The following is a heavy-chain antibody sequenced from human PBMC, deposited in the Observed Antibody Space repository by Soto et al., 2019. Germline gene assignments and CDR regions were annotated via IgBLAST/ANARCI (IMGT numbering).Heavy chain of an antibody. J-gene: IGHJ4*02. CDR2: IYPSDSDT. Sequence: GDSLQISCKGSGYTFACYWIAWVRPMPGKGLELMGIIYPSDSDTRYRPSFQGQVTISADKSISSAYLQWSSLRASDTAMYYCARGGVSTRTFDYWGQGTPVTVSS. V-gene: IGHV5-51*01. D-gene: IGHD3-3*01. CDR3: ARGGVSTRTFDY. CDR1: GYTFACYW.